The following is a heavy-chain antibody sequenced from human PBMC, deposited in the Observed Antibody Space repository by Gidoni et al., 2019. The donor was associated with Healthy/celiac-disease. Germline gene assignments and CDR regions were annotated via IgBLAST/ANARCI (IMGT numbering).Heavy chain of an antibody. Sequence: VQLLESGRGLVQPGGSLRLSCAASGFTFSSYAMSWVRQAPGKGLEWVSAISGSGGSTYYADSVKGRFTISRDNSKNTLYLQMNSLRAEDTAVYYCAKDPRADIWFGELAFDPWGQGTLVTVSS. CDR1: GFTFSSYA. CDR2: ISGSGGST. V-gene: IGHV3-23*01. J-gene: IGHJ5*02. CDR3: AKDPRADIWFGELAFDP. D-gene: IGHD3-10*01.